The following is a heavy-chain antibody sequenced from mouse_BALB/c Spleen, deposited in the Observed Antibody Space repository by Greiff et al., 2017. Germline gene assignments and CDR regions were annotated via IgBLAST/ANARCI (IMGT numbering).Heavy chain of an antibody. Sequence: QVQLKESGPGLVAPSQSLSITCTVSGFSLTSYGVHWVRQPPGKGLEWLGVIWAGGSTNYNSALMSRLSISKDNSKSQVFLKMNSLQTDDTAMYYCARDREITPGDWGQGTLVTVSA. J-gene: IGHJ3*01. V-gene: IGHV2-9*02. CDR1: GFSLTSYG. CDR2: IWAGGST. D-gene: IGHD2-4*01. CDR3: ARDREITPGD.